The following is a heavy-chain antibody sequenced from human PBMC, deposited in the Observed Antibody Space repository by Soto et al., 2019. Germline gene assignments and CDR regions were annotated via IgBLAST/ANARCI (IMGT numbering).Heavy chain of an antibody. CDR1: GDSISDYY. CDR2: IYDRGNT. J-gene: IGHJ5*02. V-gene: IGHV4-59*01. Sequence: SETLSLTCNVSGDSISDYYWSWIRQPPGKGLEWIGYIYDRGNTKYNPSLKSRVTISVDTSKNQFSLKLTSVTPADTAVYYCARGSITMIRGLPYTWFGPWGQGTLVTVSS. D-gene: IGHD3-10*01. CDR3: ARGSITMIRGLPYTWFGP.